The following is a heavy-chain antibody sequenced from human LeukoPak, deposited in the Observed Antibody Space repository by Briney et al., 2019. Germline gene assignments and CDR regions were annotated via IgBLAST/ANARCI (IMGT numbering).Heavy chain of an antibody. CDR1: GGSISSYY. CDR3: ARGKVADFWSGYPYYYYYMDV. J-gene: IGHJ6*03. CDR2: IYYSGST. V-gene: IGHV4-59*01. Sequence: SETLSLTCTVSGGSISSYYWSWIRQPPGKGLEWIGYIYYSGSTNYNPSLKSRVTISVDTSKNQFSLKLSSVTAADTAVYYCARGKVADFWSGYPYYYYYMDVWGKGTTVTLSS. D-gene: IGHD3-3*01.